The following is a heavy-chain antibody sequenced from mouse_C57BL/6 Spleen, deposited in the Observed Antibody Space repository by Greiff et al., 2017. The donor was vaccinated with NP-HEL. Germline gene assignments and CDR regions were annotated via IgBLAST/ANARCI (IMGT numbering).Heavy chain of an antibody. J-gene: IGHJ3*01. CDR3: AREGYDDNYPLAY. CDR1: GFTFSDYG. D-gene: IGHD2-1*01. Sequence: EVHLVESGGGLVKPGGSLKLSCAASGFTFSDYGMHWVRQAPEKGLEWVAYISSGSSTIYYADTVKGRFTISRDNAKNTLFLQMTSLRSEDTAMYYCAREGYDDNYPLAYWGQGTLVTVSA. V-gene: IGHV5-17*01. CDR2: ISSGSSTI.